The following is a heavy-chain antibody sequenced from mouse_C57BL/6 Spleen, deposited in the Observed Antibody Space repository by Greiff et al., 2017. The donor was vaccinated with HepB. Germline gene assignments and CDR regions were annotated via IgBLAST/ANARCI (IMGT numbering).Heavy chain of an antibody. CDR1: GYTFTSYW. CDR2: IHPNSGST. Sequence: QVHVKQPGAELVKPGASVKLSCKASGYTFTSYWMHWVKQRPGQGLEWIGMIHPNSGSTNYNEKFKSKATLTVDKSSSTAYMQLSSLTSEDSAVYYCARSYYDLYYAMDYWGQGTSVTVSS. J-gene: IGHJ4*01. V-gene: IGHV1-64*01. CDR3: ARSYYDLYYAMDY. D-gene: IGHD2-4*01.